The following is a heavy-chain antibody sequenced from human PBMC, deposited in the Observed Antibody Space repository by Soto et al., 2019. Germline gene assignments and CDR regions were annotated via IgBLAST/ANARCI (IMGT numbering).Heavy chain of an antibody. D-gene: IGHD3-3*01. CDR2: IWYDGNSK. J-gene: IGHJ6*02. CDR3: ARDGGFNIFGVVYYGMDV. V-gene: IGHV3-33*01. CDR1: GFTFSNYG. Sequence: QVQLVESGGGVVQPGRSLRLSCAASGFTFSNYGMHWVRQAPGKGLEWVAVIWYDGNSKYYADSVKGRFTISRDNSKDTRYLQMNSLRAEDTALYYFARDGGFNIFGVVYYGMDVWGQGTTVTVSS.